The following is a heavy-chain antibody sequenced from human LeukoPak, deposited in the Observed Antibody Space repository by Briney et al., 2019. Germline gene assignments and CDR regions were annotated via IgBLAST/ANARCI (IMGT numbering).Heavy chain of an antibody. CDR2: INPSGGST. V-gene: IGHV1-46*01. Sequence: ASVKVSCKASGYTFTSYYMHWVRQAPGQGLEWMGIINPSGGSTSYAQKFQGGVTMTRDMSTSTVYMELSSLRSEDTAVYYCARAIGGYSGYDVSGGFDYWGQGTLVTVSS. CDR3: ARAIGGYSGYDVSGGFDY. CDR1: GYTFTSYY. D-gene: IGHD5-12*01. J-gene: IGHJ4*02.